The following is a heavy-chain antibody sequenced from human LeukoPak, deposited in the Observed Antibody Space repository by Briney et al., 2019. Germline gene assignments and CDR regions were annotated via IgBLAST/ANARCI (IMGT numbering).Heavy chain of an antibody. CDR3: ARGPIQLWIHNAMDV. CDR1: GFTFGDHA. D-gene: IGHD1-1*01. V-gene: IGHV3-49*04. Sequence: GGSLRLSCTGSGFTFGDHAMSWVRQAPGKGLEWAGFIRSKAYRGTTEYAASVKGRFTISRDDSASIAYLQMNSLKTEDTAVYYCARGPIQLWIHNAMDVWGQGTTVTVSS. CDR2: IRSKAYRGTT. J-gene: IGHJ6*02.